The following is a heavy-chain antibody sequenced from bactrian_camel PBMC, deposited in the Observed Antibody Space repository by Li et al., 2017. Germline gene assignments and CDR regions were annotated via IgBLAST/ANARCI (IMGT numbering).Heavy chain of an antibody. J-gene: IGHJ4*01. CDR2: IIHRNGTT. CDR1: GFTFDDSD. D-gene: IGHD2*01. Sequence: VQLVESGGGSVQAGETLTLSCEVIGFTFDDSDMGWYRQAAGGNGCEVVSIIHRNGTTFYADSVRGRFTISHDSAKNTLHLRMSSLNAEDTALYYCAADLGTKRPWTWYRAHEYHYWGQGTQVTVS. CDR3: AADLGTKRPWTWYRAHEYHY. V-gene: IGHV3S66*01.